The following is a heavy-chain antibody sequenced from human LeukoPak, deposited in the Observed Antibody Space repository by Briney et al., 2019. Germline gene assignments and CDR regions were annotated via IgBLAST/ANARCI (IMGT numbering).Heavy chain of an antibody. CDR1: GLTFSNYW. CDR2: IEQDGSES. V-gene: IGHV3-7*01. CDR3: ARELLNTLPLSYSMDV. D-gene: IGHD2-21*01. Sequence: PGGSLRLSCAASGLTFSNYWMSWVRQAPGKGLEWVANIEQDGSESYYVDSVKGRFTISRDNAQNSLYLQMNSLRAEDTAVYYCARELLNTLPLSYSMDVWGKGTTVTVSS. J-gene: IGHJ6*03.